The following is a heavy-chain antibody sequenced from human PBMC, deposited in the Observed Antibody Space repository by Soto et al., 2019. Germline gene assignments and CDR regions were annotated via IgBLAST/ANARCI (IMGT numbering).Heavy chain of an antibody. Sequence: EVQLVESGGDLVKPGGSLRLSCTASGFTFYNTWMSWVRQAPGKGLEWVGRVKSKTDGGATDYTAPVKGRFTISRDDSQNTLYLQMNSLQTDDKAVYYCTTDRRSGYDPQFDFWGQGTLVTVSS. D-gene: IGHD5-12*01. J-gene: IGHJ4*02. CDR2: VKSKTDGGAT. V-gene: IGHV3-15*01. CDR3: TTDRRSGYDPQFDF. CDR1: GFTFYNTW.